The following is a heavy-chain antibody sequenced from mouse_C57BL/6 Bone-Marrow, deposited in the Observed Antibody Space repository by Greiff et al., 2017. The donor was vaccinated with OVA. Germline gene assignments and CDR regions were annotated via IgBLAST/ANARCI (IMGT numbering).Heavy chain of an antibody. CDR3: ARRTTVEEAWFAY. D-gene: IGHD1-1*01. J-gene: IGHJ3*01. CDR1: GFTFSSYG. V-gene: IGHV5-6*01. CDR2: ISSGGSYT. Sequence: EVQLVESGGDLVKPGGSLKLSCAASGFTFSSYGMSWVRQTPDKRLEWVATISSGGSYTYYPDSVKGRFTISRDNAKNTLYLQMSSLKSEDTALYYCARRTTVEEAWFAYWGQGTLVTVSA.